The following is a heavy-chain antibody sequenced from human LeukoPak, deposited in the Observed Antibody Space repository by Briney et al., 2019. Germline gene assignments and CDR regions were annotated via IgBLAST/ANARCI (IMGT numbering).Heavy chain of an antibody. V-gene: IGHV1-2*06. CDR1: GYTSTGYY. CDR3: AETLLWNAFDI. Sequence: GASVKVSCKASGYTSTGYYMHWVRQAPGQGLEWMGRINPNSGGTNYAQKFQGRVTMTRDTSISTAYMELSRLRSDDTAVYYCAETLLWNAFDIWGQGTMVTVSS. J-gene: IGHJ3*02. CDR2: INPNSGGT. D-gene: IGHD3-10*01.